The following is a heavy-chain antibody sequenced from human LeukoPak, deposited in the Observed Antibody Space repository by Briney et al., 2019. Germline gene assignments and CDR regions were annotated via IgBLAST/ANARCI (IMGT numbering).Heavy chain of an antibody. CDR1: GYTFKTYS. D-gene: IGHD3-10*01. J-gene: IGHJ4*02. CDR3: AFRGVIPNYFDY. Sequence: GASVKVSCEASGYTFKTYSFTWVRQAPGQGLEWMGRISAYNGDTNYAQKFQGRVALTADTLTRTGYMELTSLRSDDTAVYYCAFRGVIPNYFDYWGQGSLVTVSS. V-gene: IGHV1-18*01. CDR2: ISAYNGDT.